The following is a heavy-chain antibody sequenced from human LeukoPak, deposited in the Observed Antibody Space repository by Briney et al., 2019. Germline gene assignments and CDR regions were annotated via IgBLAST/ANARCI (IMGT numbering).Heavy chain of an antibody. J-gene: IGHJ4*02. D-gene: IGHD2-21*01. CDR1: GFNVNNAW. V-gene: IGHV3-15*07. CDR3: YTSITDY. CDR2: IRSKIDGGAT. Sequence: PGGSLRLSCAASGFNVNNAWMSWVRQAPGKGLEWVGRIRSKIDGGATDYAAPVKGRFTISRDDSKNTLYLQINSLKIEDTAMYYCYTSITDYWGQGTLVTVSS.